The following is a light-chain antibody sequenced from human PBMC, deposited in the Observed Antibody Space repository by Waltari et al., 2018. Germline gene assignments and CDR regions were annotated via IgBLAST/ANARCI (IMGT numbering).Light chain of an antibody. J-gene: IGKJ3*01. CDR1: QYVSNN. CDR2: GAS. CDR3: QQYNNWPGA. Sequence: ETVMTQSPVTLSVSPGESVTLSCTTSQYVSNNLACYQQKPGQSPRLLIYGASTRATGVPARFSGSGSGTSFTLTISSLQSEDFGLYYCQQYNNWPGAFGPGTKVDVE. V-gene: IGKV3-15*01.